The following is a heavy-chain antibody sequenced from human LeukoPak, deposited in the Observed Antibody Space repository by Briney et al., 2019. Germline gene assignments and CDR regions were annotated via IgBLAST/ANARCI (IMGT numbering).Heavy chain of an antibody. J-gene: IGHJ4*02. CDR3: ARGWGSLYYFDF. Sequence: GASVKVSCKASGYTFTSYYMHWVRQAPGQGLEWMGWINPKSGVTKYAQKFQGRVTMVRDTATSTVYMDLSSLTSDDTAVYFCARGWGSLYYFDFWGQGTLVTVSS. CDR2: INPKSGVT. D-gene: IGHD3-16*01. CDR1: GYTFTSYY. V-gene: IGHV1-2*02.